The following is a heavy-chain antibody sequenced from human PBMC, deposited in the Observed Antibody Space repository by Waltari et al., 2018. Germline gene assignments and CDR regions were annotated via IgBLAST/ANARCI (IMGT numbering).Heavy chain of an antibody. CDR2: IYTSGST. J-gene: IGHJ5*02. D-gene: IGHD1-26*01. CDR1: GGSISSGSYS. V-gene: IGHV4-61*09. Sequence: QVQLQESGPGLVKPSQTLSLTCTVSGGSISSGSYSWSWIRQPAGKGLEWIGYIYTSGSTNYNPSLKSRVTISVDTSKNQFSLKLSSVTAADTAVYYCARGYSGSLFDPWGQGTLVTVSS. CDR3: ARGYSGSLFDP.